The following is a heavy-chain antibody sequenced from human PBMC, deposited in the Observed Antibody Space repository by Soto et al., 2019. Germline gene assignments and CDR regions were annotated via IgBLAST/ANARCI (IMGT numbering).Heavy chain of an antibody. V-gene: IGHV3-23*01. Sequence: PGGSLRLSCTGSGFTFSNYALSWVRQAAGKGLDWISAINDDGTSTYHADSVKGRFTISRDNSRNTLYLQMHSLRAEDTAIYYFARRCVSGIYSPLDYLGQEALVTVSS. D-gene: IGHD1-26*01. CDR2: INDDGTST. CDR1: GFTFSNYA. CDR3: ARRCVSGIYSPLDY. J-gene: IGHJ4*02.